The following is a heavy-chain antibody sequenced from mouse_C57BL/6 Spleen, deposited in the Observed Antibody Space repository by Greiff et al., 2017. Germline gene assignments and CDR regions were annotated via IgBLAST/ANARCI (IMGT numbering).Heavy chain of an antibody. J-gene: IGHJ3*01. CDR1: GYAFSSYW. CDR2: IYPGDGDT. CDR3: ARSDTAQATSLAY. D-gene: IGHD3-2*02. V-gene: IGHV1-80*01. Sequence: VKLMESGAELVKPGASVKISCKASGYAFSSYWMNWVKQRPGKGLEWIGQIYPGDGDTNYNGKFKGKATLTADKSSSTAYMQLSSLTSEDSAVYFCARSDTAQATSLAYWGQGTLVTVSA.